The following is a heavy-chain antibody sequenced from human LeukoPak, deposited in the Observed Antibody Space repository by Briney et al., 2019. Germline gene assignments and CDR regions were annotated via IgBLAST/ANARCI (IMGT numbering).Heavy chain of an antibody. V-gene: IGHV3-30-3*01. J-gene: IGHJ4*02. Sequence: GRSLRLSCAASGFTFSSYAMHWVRQAPGKGLERVAVISYDGSNKYYADSVKGRFTISRDNSKNTLYLQMNSLRAEDTAVYYCARDSPDSSSWYYFDYWDQGTLVTVSS. CDR2: ISYDGSNK. D-gene: IGHD6-13*01. CDR1: GFTFSSYA. CDR3: ARDSPDSSSWYYFDY.